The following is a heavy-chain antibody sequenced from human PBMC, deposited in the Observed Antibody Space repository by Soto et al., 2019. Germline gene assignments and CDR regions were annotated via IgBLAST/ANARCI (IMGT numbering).Heavy chain of an antibody. Sequence: GESLKISCNDSGYGFTSYWIYWVRQMPGKGLEWMGIIYPGDSDTRYSPSFQGQVTISADKSISTAYLQWSSLKASDTAMYYCARHGGDILTEGVYYGMDVWGQGTTVTVSS. J-gene: IGHJ6*02. CDR2: IYPGDSDT. V-gene: IGHV5-51*01. CDR1: GYGFTSYW. CDR3: ARHGGDILTEGVYYGMDV. D-gene: IGHD3-9*01.